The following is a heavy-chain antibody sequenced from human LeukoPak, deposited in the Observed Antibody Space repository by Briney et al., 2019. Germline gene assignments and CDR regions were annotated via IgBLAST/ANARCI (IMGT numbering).Heavy chain of an antibody. Sequence: GESLKISCKGSGYSFTSYWIGWVRQMPGKGLEWMRIIYPGDSDTRYSPSFQGQVTISADKSISTAYLRWSSLKVSDTAMYYCARPTYYDFWSGYYDRDVDAFDIWGQGTMVTVSS. J-gene: IGHJ3*02. V-gene: IGHV5-51*01. CDR3: ARPTYYDFWSGYYDRDVDAFDI. D-gene: IGHD3-3*01. CDR2: IYPGDSDT. CDR1: GYSFTSYW.